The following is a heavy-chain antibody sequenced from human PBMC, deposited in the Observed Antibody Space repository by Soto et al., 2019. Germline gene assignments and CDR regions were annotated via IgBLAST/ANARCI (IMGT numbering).Heavy chain of an antibody. D-gene: IGHD3-16*01. CDR1: GFTFSSYA. CDR3: AKWHTYNYDSLAFSGFDC. CDR2: ISGGDGSP. V-gene: IGHV3-23*01. Sequence: GGSLRLSCVASGFTFSSYAMTWVRQAPGKGLEWVSAISGGDGSPSYADSVKGRFTISRDNSKNTLYLHMNSLRANDTAAYYCAKWHTYNYDSLAFSGFDCWGQGTQVTVYS. J-gene: IGHJ4*02.